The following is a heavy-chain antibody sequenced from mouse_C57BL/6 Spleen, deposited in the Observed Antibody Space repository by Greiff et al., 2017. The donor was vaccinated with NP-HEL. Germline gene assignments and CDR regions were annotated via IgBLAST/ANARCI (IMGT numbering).Heavy chain of an antibody. CDR1: GYTFTSYW. CDR2: INPSNGGT. CDR3: ARSDGSSYYAMDY. D-gene: IGHD1-1*01. J-gene: IGHJ4*01. V-gene: IGHV1-53*01. Sequence: VKLQQPGTELVKPGASVKLSCKASGYTFTSYWMHWVKQRPGQGLEWIGNINPSNGGTNYNEKFKSKATLTVDKSSSTAYMQLGSLTSEDSAVYYGARSDGSSYYAMDYWGQGTSVTVSS.